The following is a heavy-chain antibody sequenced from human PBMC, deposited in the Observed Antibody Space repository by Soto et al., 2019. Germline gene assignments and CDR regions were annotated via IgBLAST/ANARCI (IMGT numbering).Heavy chain of an antibody. CDR1: GFTFSSYG. Sequence: QVQLVESGGGVVQPGRSLRLSCAASGFTFSSYGMHWVRQAPGKGLDWVAVISYDGSNKYYADSVKGRFTISRDNSKNTLYLQMNSLRAEDTAVYYCAKESASSWSLYYCYYGMDVWGQGTTVTVSS. V-gene: IGHV3-30*18. CDR2: ISYDGSNK. J-gene: IGHJ6*02. D-gene: IGHD6-13*01. CDR3: AKESASSWSLYYCYYGMDV.